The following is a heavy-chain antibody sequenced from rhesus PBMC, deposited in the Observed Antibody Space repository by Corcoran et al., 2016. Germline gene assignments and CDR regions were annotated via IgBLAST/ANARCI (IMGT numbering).Heavy chain of an antibody. CDR1: GGSISDSYY. CDR3: ARDSGSWQYWYFDL. V-gene: IGHV4-160*01. J-gene: IGHJ2*01. D-gene: IGHD6-25*01. Sequence: QVQLQESGPGLVKPSETLSLTCTVSGGSISDSYYWSWIRQPPGKGLEWMGRIYGSGVRTNYNPSLKSRVTISRDTSKNQFSLKLSSVTAADTAVYYCARDSGSWQYWYFDLWGPGTPITISS. CDR2: IYGSGVRT.